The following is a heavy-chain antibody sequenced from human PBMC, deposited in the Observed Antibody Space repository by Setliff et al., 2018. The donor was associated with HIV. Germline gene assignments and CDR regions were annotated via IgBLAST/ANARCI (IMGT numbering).Heavy chain of an antibody. CDR3: SRGPPFDR. CDR2: VTVNGAT. CDR1: GDSMTSGSYY. J-gene: IGHJ2*01. Sequence: PSETLSLTCTVSGDSMTSGSYYWTWIRQPAGKRLEWIGRVTVNGATEYNPSLQSRVTISVDTSENQFSLKVTSVTAADTATYYRSRGPPFDRWGRGTLVTVSS. V-gene: IGHV4-61*02.